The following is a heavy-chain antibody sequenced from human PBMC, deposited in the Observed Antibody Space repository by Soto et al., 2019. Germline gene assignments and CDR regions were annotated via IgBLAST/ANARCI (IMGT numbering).Heavy chain of an antibody. CDR1: GCPISSGDYY. D-gene: IGHD3-10*01. CDR2: IFYSGST. J-gene: IGHJ6*02. CDR3: ARDLRGGSYGMDV. V-gene: IGHV4-31*03. Sequence: SETLSLTYTFSGCPISSGDYYWSWIPQHPGKGLEWIGYIFYSGSTYYSPSLKSRVTISLDTSKNQFSLKLSSVTAADTALYYCARDLRGGSYGMDVWGQGTTVT.